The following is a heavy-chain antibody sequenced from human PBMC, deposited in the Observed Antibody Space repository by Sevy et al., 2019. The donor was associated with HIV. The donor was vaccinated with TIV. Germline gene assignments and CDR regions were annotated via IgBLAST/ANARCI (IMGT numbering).Heavy chain of an antibody. Sequence: GGSVRLSCAASGFTFSKYWMGWVRQAPGKGLEWVANIKQDAGQKYYVDSVKGQFTISRDNAKNSLYLQMNSLRAEDTAVYFCARDDGNYYFHYWGQGTLVTVSS. CDR1: GFTFSKYW. CDR2: IKQDAGQK. V-gene: IGHV3-7*01. J-gene: IGHJ4*02. D-gene: IGHD1-7*01. CDR3: ARDDGNYYFHY.